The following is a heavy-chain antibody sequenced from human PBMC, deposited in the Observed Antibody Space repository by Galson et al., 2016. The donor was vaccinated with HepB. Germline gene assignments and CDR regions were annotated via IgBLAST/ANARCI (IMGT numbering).Heavy chain of an antibody. J-gene: IGHJ5*02. CDR1: NVSIRSTSYY. Sequence: ETLSLTCTVSNVSIRSTSYYWGWIRQSPEKGLEWIGSIYFNGNTYHNPSLMSRASISVDTSNNQFSLKFNSMTAADTAVYYCARHINAARWFDPWGQGNLVTVSS. CDR2: IYFNGNT. D-gene: IGHD6-6*01. CDR3: ARHINAARWFDP. V-gene: IGHV4-39*01.